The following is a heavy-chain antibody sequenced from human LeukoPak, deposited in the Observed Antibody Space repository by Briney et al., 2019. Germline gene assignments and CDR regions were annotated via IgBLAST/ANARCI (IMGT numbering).Heavy chain of an antibody. CDR2: IVVGSGNT. V-gene: IGHV1-58*01. J-gene: IGHJ4*02. D-gene: IGHD1-26*01. Sequence: QARGQRLEWIGWIVVGSGNTNYAQKFQERVTITRDMSTSTAYMELSSLRSEDTAVYYSAARIVGSQGGFDYWGQGTLVTVSS. CDR3: AARIVGSQGGFDY.